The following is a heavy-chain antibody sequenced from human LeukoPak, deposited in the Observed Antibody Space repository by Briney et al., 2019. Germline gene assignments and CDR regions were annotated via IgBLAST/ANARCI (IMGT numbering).Heavy chain of an antibody. CDR1: GFTFSSYG. J-gene: IGHJ4*02. CDR3: AKSLTYYYDSSGSKSTLDY. V-gene: IGHV3-23*01. D-gene: IGHD3-22*01. CDR2: ISGSGGST. Sequence: GGTLRLSCAASGFTFSSYGMSWVRQAPGKGLEWVSGISGSGGSTYYADSVKGRFIISRDNSKNTLYVQMNSLRAEDTAVYYCAKSLTYYYDSSGSKSTLDYWGQGTLVTVSS.